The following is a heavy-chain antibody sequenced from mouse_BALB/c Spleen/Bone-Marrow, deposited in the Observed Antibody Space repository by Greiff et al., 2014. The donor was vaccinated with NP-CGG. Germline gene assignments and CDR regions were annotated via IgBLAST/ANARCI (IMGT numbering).Heavy chain of an antibody. CDR3: ARRGGNYLWYAMDY. D-gene: IGHD2-1*01. J-gene: IGHJ4*01. CDR1: GFDFSGYW. CDR2: INPDSSTI. Sequence: EVMLVESGGGLVQPGGSLKLSCAASGFDFSGYWMSWVRQAPGKGLEWIGEINPDSSTINYTPSLRDKFIISRDNAENTLYLQMSKVRSGDTVLYYCARRGGNYLWYAMDYWGQGTSVTVSS. V-gene: IGHV4-1*02.